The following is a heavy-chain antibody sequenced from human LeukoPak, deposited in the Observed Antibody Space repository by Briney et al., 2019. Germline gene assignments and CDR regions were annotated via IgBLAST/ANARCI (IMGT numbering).Heavy chain of an antibody. V-gene: IGHV4-39*01. CDR3: ARPNQYCIGDSCYSGHY. Sequence: SETLSLTCTVSGGSISSSYYWGWIRQPPGKGLEWIGSIYSSGSTYYNPSLKSRVTISVDTSKNQFSLKLSSVTAADTAVYYCARPNQYCIGDSCYSGHYWGQGTLVTASS. D-gene: IGHD2-15*01. CDR2: IYSSGST. J-gene: IGHJ4*02. CDR1: GGSISSSYY.